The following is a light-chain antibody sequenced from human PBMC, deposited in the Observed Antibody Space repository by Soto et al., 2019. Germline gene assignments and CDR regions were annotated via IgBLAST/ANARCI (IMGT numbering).Light chain of an antibody. V-gene: IGLV2-14*01. CDR1: SSDVGTYNY. CDR3: SSYTGSSTLYV. CDR2: EVT. J-gene: IGLJ1*01. Sequence: QSALTQPASVPGSPGQSITISCTGTSSDVGTYNYVSWYQQPPGKAPKVMIYEVTYRPSGVSNRFSGSKSGNTASLTISGLQAEDEAEYYCSSYTGSSTLYVFGTGTKVTVL.